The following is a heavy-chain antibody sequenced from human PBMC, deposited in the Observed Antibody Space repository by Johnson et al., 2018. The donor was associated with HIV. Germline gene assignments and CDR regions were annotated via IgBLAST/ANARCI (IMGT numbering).Heavy chain of an antibody. CDR3: ARDSRIGTMVLLSDAFDI. D-gene: IGHD3-10*01. V-gene: IGHV3-20*04. J-gene: IGHJ3*02. Sequence: EVQLVESGGGVVRPGGSLRLSCAASGFTFDDYGMSWVRQAPGKGLEWVSGINWNGGGTGYADSVKGRFTISRDNAKNSLYLQMNSLRAEDTALYYCARDSRIGTMVLLSDAFDIWGQGTMVTVSS. CDR1: GFTFDDYG. CDR2: INWNGGGT.